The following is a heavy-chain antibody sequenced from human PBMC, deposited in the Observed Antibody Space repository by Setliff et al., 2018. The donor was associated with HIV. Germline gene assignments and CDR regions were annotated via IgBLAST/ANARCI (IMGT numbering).Heavy chain of an antibody. J-gene: IGHJ4*02. V-gene: IGHV1-18*01. CDR1: GYTFTDFG. CDR3: ARAGAAETSHFDY. Sequence: ASVKVSCKASGYTFTDFGITWVRQAPGQGLEWMGWIGAFNGNTHYPQNLQGRVTMTTDTSTRTAYMELRSLGSDDTAVYFCARAGAAETSHFDYWGQGTLVTVSS. D-gene: IGHD2-15*01. CDR2: IGAFNGNT.